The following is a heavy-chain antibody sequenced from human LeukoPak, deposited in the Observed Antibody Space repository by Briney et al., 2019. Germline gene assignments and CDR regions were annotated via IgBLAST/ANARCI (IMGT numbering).Heavy chain of an antibody. V-gene: IGHV4-30-4*01. CDR1: GGSISSGDYY. D-gene: IGHD3-22*01. CDR3: ARSRDSSGYALDY. CDR2: IYYSGST. Sequence: SETLSLTCTVSGGSISSGDYYWSWIRQPPGQGLEWIGYIYYSGSTYYNPSLKSRVTISVDTSKNQFSLKLSSVTAADTAVYYCARSRDSSGYALDYWGQGTLVTVSS. J-gene: IGHJ4*02.